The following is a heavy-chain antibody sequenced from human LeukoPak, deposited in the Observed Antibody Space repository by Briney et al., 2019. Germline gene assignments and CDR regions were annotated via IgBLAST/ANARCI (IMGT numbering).Heavy chain of an antibody. J-gene: IGHJ6*03. CDR2: MSHDGVKI. Sequence: GGSLRLSCAASGFTFRIYAMHWVRQAPGKGLEWVAFMSHDGVKIFHADSVKGRFTISRDNSKSILYLQMNSLRAEDTAAYYCAKSASAYYYMDVWGKGTTVTVSS. CDR3: AKSASAYYYMDV. D-gene: IGHD4/OR15-4a*01. V-gene: IGHV3-30*18. CDR1: GFTFRIYA.